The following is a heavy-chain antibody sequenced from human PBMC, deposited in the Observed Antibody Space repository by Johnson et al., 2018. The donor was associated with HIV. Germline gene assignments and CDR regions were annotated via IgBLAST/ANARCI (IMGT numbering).Heavy chain of an antibody. Sequence: MLLVESGGGLVKPGGSLRLSCAASGFTFNNAWMGWVRQAPGKGLEWVGRIRSKTDGGITDYAAPVKGRFTFSRDDSKNTLYLQMNSLKTEDTAVYYCTTATPVGRGAFDIWGQGTMVTVSS. J-gene: IGHJ3*02. D-gene: IGHD1-26*01. V-gene: IGHV3-15*01. CDR1: GFTFNNAW. CDR2: IRSKTDGGIT. CDR3: TTATPVGRGAFDI.